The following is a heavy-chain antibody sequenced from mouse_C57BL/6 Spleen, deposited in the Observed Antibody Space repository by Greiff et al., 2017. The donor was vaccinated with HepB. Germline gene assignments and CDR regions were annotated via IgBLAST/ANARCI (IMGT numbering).Heavy chain of an antibody. CDR3: TREKTAQVYFDY. V-gene: IGHV1-5*01. J-gene: IGHJ2*01. CDR2: IYPGNSDT. Sequence: EVQLQQSGTVLARPGASVKMSCKTSGYTFTSYWMHWVKQRPGQGLEWIGAIYPGNSDTSYNQKFKGKAKLTAVTSASTAYMELSSLTNEDSAVYYCTREKTAQVYFDYWGQGTTLTVSS. CDR1: GYTFTSYW. D-gene: IGHD3-2*02.